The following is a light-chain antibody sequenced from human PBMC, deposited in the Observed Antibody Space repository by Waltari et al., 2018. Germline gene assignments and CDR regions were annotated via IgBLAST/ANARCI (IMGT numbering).Light chain of an antibody. J-gene: IGKJ2*01. Sequence: EIVLTQSPGTLPLSPGERATLSCRASQSVSSSHLAWYQQKPGQAPRLLIYGASSRATGIPDRFSASVSGTDFTLTISRLEPEDFAVYYCQQYGSAPYTFGQGAKVEI. V-gene: IGKV3-20*01. CDR3: QQYGSAPYT. CDR1: QSVSSSH. CDR2: GAS.